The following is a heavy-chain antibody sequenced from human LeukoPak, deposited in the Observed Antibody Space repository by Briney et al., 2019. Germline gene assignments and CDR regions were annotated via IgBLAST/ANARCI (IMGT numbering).Heavy chain of an antibody. CDR1: GFTFDDYA. J-gene: IGHJ5*02. CDR3: VRDVYVPLAP. Sequence: PGGSLRLSCAASGFTFDDYAMHWVRQAPGKGLEWVSLISGDGDRISYTHSVKGRFTVSRDNSRNSLYLQMNSLRAEDSALYYCVRDVYVPLAPWGHRIPFTVSS. V-gene: IGHV3-43*02. CDR2: ISGDGDRI. D-gene: IGHD5/OR15-5a*01.